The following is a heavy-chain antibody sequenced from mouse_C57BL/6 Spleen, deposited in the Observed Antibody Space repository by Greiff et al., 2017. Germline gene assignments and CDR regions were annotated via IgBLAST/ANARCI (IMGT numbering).Heavy chain of an antibody. CDR2: ISYDGSN. Sequence: ESGPGLVKPSQSLSLTCSVTGYSITSGYYWNWIRQFPGNKLEWMGYISYDGSNNYNPSLKNRISITRDTSKNQFFLKLNSVTTEDTATYYCARVGYYGSSYEYFDVWGTGTTVTVSS. V-gene: IGHV3-6*01. CDR3: ARVGYYGSSYEYFDV. D-gene: IGHD1-1*01. CDR1: GYSITSGYY. J-gene: IGHJ1*03.